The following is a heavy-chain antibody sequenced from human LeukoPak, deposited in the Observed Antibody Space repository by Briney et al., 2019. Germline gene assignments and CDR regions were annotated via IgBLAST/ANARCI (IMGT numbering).Heavy chain of an antibody. CDR3: ARDDIRGYSYGYGY. D-gene: IGHD5-18*01. J-gene: IGHJ4*02. CDR1: GFTFSDYY. Sequence: GGSLRLSCAAFGFTFSDYYMSWIRQAPGKGLEWVSHISTGSTYTNYADSVKGRFTISRDNAKNSLYLQMNTLRAEDTAVYYRARDDIRGYSYGYGYWGQGTLVTVSS. V-gene: IGHV3-11*06. CDR2: ISTGSTYT.